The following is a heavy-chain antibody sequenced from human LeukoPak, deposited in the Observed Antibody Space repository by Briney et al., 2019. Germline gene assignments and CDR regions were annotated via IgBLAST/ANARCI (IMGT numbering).Heavy chain of an antibody. CDR1: GYSISSGYY. CDR3: ARDRSGYDSTFDY. CDR2: IYYSGST. Sequence: SETLSLTCTVSGYSISSGYYWGWIRQPPGKGLEWIGSIYYSGSTYYNPSLKSRVTMSVATSKNQFSLKLSSVTAADTAVYYCARDRSGYDSTFDYWGQGTLVTVSS. J-gene: IGHJ4*02. D-gene: IGHD5-12*01. V-gene: IGHV4-38-2*02.